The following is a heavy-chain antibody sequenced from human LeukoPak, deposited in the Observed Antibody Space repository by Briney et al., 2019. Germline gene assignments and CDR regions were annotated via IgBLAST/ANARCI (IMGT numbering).Heavy chain of an antibody. J-gene: IGHJ4*02. V-gene: IGHV1-8*03. CDR2: MNPNSGNT. CDR1: GYTFTSYD. CDR3: ARDHIAVAGTSDY. D-gene: IGHD6-19*01. Sequence: ASVKVSCKASGYTFTSYDISWVRQATGQGLEWMGWMNPNSGNTGYAQKFQGRVTITRNTSISTAYMELSSLRSEDTAVYYCARDHIAVAGTSDYWGQGTLVTVSS.